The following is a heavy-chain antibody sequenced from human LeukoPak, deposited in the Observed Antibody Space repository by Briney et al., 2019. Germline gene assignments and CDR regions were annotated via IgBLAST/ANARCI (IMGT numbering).Heavy chain of an antibody. Sequence: ASVKVSCKASGDTFTSFGISWVRQAPGQGLEWMGWISAYNGNTKYAQKLQGRVTMTTDTSTSTAYMELRSLRSDDTAVYYCARDHPLYCSSTSCYSPLRSHYYYYGMDVWGQGTTVTVSS. CDR1: GDTFTSFG. D-gene: IGHD2-2*01. CDR3: ARDHPLYCSSTSCYSPLRSHYYYYGMDV. J-gene: IGHJ6*02. CDR2: ISAYNGNT. V-gene: IGHV1-18*01.